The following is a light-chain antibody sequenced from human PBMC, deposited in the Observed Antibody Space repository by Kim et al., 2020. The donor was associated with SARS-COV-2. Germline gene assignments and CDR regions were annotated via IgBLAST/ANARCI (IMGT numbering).Light chain of an antibody. J-gene: IGKJ1*01. CDR3: QQYNSYSPT. Sequence: GDRVTITCRASQSISSWLAWYQQKPXKAPKLLIYDASSLESGVPSRFSGSGSGTEFTLTISSLQPDDFATYYCQQYNSYSPTFGQGTKVDI. V-gene: IGKV1-5*01. CDR1: QSISSW. CDR2: DAS.